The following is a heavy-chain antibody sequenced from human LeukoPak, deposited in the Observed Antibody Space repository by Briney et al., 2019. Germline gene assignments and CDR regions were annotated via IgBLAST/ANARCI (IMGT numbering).Heavy chain of an antibody. J-gene: IGHJ6*02. D-gene: IGHD2-21*01. V-gene: IGHV4-4*07. CDR2: IFSSGIT. CDR3: AGGRVYSWASDTGVDA. CDR1: GGSISDYY. Sequence: ASETLSLTCTVSGGSISDYYWTWIRQSAGKGLEWIGRIFSSGITDYNPSLKSRVTMSLDTSKNQISLELTSVTAADTAVYYCAGGRVYSWASDTGVDAWGQGTPVTVSS.